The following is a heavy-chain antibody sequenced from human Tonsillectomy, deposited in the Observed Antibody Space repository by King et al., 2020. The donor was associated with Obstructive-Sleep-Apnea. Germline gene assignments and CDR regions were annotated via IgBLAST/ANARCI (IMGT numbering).Heavy chain of an antibody. CDR1: GFSFSSYW. Sequence: QLVQSGGGLVQPGGSLRLSCAASGFSFSSYWMSWVRQAPGKGLEWVANIKQDGSEKYYVNSVKGRFTISRDNANNSLSLQMNSLRAEDTAVYYCARDYEYSYRKVCTYYYYGMDVWGQGTTVTVSS. J-gene: IGHJ6*02. CDR3: ARDYEYSYRKVCTYYYYGMDV. D-gene: IGHD5-18*01. CDR2: IKQDGSEK. V-gene: IGHV3-7*03.